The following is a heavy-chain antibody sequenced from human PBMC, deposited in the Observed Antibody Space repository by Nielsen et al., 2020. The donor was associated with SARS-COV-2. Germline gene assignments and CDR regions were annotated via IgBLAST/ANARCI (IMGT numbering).Heavy chain of an antibody. CDR2: INSDGTRT. CDR1: GFTFSNYW. Sequence: GESLKISCAASGFTFSNYWMHWVRQVPGKGLVWVSRINSDGTRTNYADSVKGRFTISRDNAKNTLYLQMNSLRDEDTAVYYCARDRAGGYRYYFDYWGQGTLVTVSS. J-gene: IGHJ4*02. D-gene: IGHD5-18*01. V-gene: IGHV3-74*01. CDR3: ARDRAGGYRYYFDY.